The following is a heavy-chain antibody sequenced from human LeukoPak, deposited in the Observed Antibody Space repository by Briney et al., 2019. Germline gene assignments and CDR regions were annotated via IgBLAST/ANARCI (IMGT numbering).Heavy chain of an antibody. D-gene: IGHD5-12*01. CDR2: INHSGST. J-gene: IGHJ4*02. Sequence: SETLSLTCAVYGGSFSDYYWSWIRQPPGKGLEWIGEINHSGSTNYNPSLKSRVTISVDTSKNQFSLKLSSVTAADTAVYYCARGRYSGYDFSYWGQGTLVTVSS. CDR3: ARGRYSGYDFSY. CDR1: GGSFSDYY. V-gene: IGHV4-34*01.